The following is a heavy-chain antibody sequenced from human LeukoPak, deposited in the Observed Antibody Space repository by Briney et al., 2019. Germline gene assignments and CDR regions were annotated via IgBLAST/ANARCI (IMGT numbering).Heavy chain of an antibody. D-gene: IGHD3-22*01. CDR2: ITGSGGYT. V-gene: IGHV3-23*01. CDR3: AKQSLYDSSGHFHY. CDR1: GFTFSSYA. J-gene: IGHJ4*02. Sequence: GGSWKLSCEASGFTFSSYAMTWVRQAPGKGLEWVSTITGSGGYTYYADSVKGRFTISRDNSKNTLFLRMNSLRAEDTAVYFCAKQSLYDSSGHFHYWGQGTLVTVSS.